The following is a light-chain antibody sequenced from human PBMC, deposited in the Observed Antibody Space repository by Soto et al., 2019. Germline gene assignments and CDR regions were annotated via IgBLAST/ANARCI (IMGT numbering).Light chain of an antibody. CDR1: SSDVGAYNY. Sequence: QSVLTQSPSASGSPGQSVTISCTGTSSDVGAYNYVSWYQQHPGKAPKLMIYEVSKRPSGVPDRFSGSKSGNTASLTVSGLQAEDEADYYCSSYAGSNNVVFGGGTKLTVL. J-gene: IGLJ2*01. V-gene: IGLV2-8*01. CDR2: EVS. CDR3: SSYAGSNNVV.